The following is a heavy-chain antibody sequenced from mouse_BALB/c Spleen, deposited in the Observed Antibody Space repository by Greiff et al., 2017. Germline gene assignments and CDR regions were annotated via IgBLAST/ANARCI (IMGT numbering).Heavy chain of an antibody. CDR1: GYTFTSYW. Sequence: QVQLKQSGAELAKPGASVKMSCKASGYTFTSYWMHWVKQRPGQGLEWIGYINPSTGYTEYNQKFKDKATLTADKSSSTAYMQLSSLTSEDSAVYYCARGGYPEAMDYWGQGTSVTVSS. CDR2: INPSTGYT. V-gene: IGHV1-7*01. J-gene: IGHJ4*01. CDR3: ARGGYPEAMDY. D-gene: IGHD2-2*01.